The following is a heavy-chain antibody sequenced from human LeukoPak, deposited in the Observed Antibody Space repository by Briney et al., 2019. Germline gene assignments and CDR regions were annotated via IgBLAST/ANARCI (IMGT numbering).Heavy chain of an antibody. CDR2: IYYSGGI. Sequence: SETLSLTCTVSGGSISSYYWSWIRQPPGKGLEWIGYIYYSGGINYNPSLKSRVTISVDTSKNQFSLKLSSVTAADTAVYYCAREDYGSGGYGLNDAFDIWGQGTMVTVSS. D-gene: IGHD3-10*01. V-gene: IGHV4-59*01. J-gene: IGHJ3*02. CDR3: AREDYGSGGYGLNDAFDI. CDR1: GGSISSYY.